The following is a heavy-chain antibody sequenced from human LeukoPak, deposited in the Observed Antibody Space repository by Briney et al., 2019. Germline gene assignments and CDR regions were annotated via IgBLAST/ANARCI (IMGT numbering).Heavy chain of an antibody. Sequence: GSLRLSCAASGFTFSSYAMSWVRQAPGKGLEWVSAITGSGGSTYYADSVKGRFTISRDNVKNSLYLQMNSLRAEDTAVYYCARLPDDYGDYKYFQHWGQGTLVTVSS. CDR3: ARLPDDYGDYKYFQH. D-gene: IGHD4-17*01. V-gene: IGHV3-23*01. J-gene: IGHJ1*01. CDR2: ITGSGGST. CDR1: GFTFSSYA.